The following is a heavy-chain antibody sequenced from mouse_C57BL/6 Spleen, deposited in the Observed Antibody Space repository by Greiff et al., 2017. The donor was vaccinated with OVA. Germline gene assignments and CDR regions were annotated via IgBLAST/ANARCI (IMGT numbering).Heavy chain of an antibody. D-gene: IGHD1-1*01. Sequence: QVQLQQPGAELVRPGTSVKLSCKASGYTFTSYWMHWVKQRPGQGLEWIGVIDPSDSYTNYNQKFKGKATLTVDTSSSTAYMQLSSLTSEDSAVYYCARGTVGYYFDYWGQGTTLTVSS. CDR3: ARGTVGYYFDY. CDR2: IDPSDSYT. CDR1: GYTFTSYW. J-gene: IGHJ2*01. V-gene: IGHV1-59*01.